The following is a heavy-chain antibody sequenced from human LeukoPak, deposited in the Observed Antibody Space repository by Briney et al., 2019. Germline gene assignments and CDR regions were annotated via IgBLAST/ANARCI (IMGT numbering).Heavy chain of an antibody. J-gene: IGHJ4*02. V-gene: IGHV3-23*01. CDR3: AKDPTYYYDSSGRSTPFDY. Sequence: HSGGSLRLSCAASGFTFSSYAMSWVRQAPGKGLEWVSAISGSGGSTYYADSVKGRFTISRDNSKNPLYLQMNSLRAEDTAAYYCAKDPTYYYDSSGRSTPFDYWGQGALVTVSS. CDR1: GFTFSSYA. CDR2: ISGSGGST. D-gene: IGHD3-22*01.